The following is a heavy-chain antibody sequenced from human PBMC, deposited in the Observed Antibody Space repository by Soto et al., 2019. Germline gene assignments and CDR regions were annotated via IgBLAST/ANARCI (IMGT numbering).Heavy chain of an antibody. Sequence: SVKVSCKASGGTFSSYAISWVRQAPGQGLEWMGGIIPIFGTANYAQKFQGRVTITADESTSTAYMELSSLRSEDTAVYYCAREDGSYRGYFQHWGQGTLVTVSS. CDR1: GGTFSSYA. CDR2: IIPIFGTA. V-gene: IGHV1-69*13. J-gene: IGHJ1*01. D-gene: IGHD1-26*01. CDR3: AREDGSYRGYFQH.